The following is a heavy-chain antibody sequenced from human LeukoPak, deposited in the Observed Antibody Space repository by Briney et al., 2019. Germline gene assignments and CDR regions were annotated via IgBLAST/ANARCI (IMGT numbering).Heavy chain of an antibody. V-gene: IGHV1-46*01. CDR3: ARNKNLEMATISEFDY. J-gene: IGHJ4*02. Sequence: ASVKVSCKASGYTFTSYYMHWVRQAPGQGLEWMGIINPSGGSTSYAQKFQGRVTMTRDTSTSAVYMELSSLRSEDTAVYYCARNKNLEMATISEFDYWGQGTLVTVSS. D-gene: IGHD5-24*01. CDR2: INPSGGST. CDR1: GYTFTSYY.